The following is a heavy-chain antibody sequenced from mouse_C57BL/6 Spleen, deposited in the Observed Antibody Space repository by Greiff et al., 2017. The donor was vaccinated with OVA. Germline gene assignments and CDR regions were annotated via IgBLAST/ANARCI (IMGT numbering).Heavy chain of an antibody. J-gene: IGHJ1*03. V-gene: IGHV7-3*01. Sequence: EVKLVESGGGLVQPGGSLSLSCAASGFTFTDYYMSWVRQPPGKALEWLGFIRNKANGYTTEYSASVKGRFTISRDNSQSILYLQMNALRAEDSATYYCARAYDYAGYWYFDVWGTGTTVTVSS. CDR3: ARAYDYAGYWYFDV. CDR2: IRNKANGYTT. D-gene: IGHD2-4*01. CDR1: GFTFTDYY.